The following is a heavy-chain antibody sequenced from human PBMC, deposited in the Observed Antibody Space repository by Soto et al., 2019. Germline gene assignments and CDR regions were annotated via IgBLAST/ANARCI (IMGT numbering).Heavy chain of an antibody. D-gene: IGHD6-13*01. V-gene: IGHV4-4*07. CDR2: IYTSGST. CDR1: GGSISSYY. J-gene: IGHJ4*02. CDR3: ARVSYSSSWYGFDY. Sequence: SETLSLTCTVSGGSISSYYWSWIRQPAGKGLEWIGRIYTSGSTNYNPSLKSRVTMSVDTSKNQFSLKLSSVTAADTAVYYCARVSYSSSWYGFDYWGQGTLVTVSS.